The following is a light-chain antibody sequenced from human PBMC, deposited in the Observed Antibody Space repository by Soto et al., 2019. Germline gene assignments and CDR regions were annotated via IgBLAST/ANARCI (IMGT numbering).Light chain of an antibody. Sequence: DIRMTQSPSTLSASVGDRVTITCRASQSITSWLAWYQQKPGKAPKLLIYDASSLENGVPSRFSGSGSGTVFTLTISSLQPDDYATYYCQQYNRYWTFGQGTKVEVK. CDR2: DAS. CDR3: QQYNRYWT. CDR1: QSITSW. V-gene: IGKV1-5*01. J-gene: IGKJ1*01.